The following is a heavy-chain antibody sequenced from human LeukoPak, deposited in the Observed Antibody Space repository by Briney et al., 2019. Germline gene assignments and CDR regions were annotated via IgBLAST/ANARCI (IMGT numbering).Heavy chain of an antibody. CDR1: GDSITSGGYY. D-gene: IGHD6-6*01. CDR3: ARMLAARPDDDR. CDR2: IHQSGDT. Sequence: SQTLSLTCTVSGDSITSGGYYWRWLRQPPGKGLEWIGYIHQSGDTYSNPSLRSRVTVSADRSNNQFSLRVSSVTAADTAVYYCARMLAARPDDDRWGQGTLVTVSS. J-gene: IGHJ5*02. V-gene: IGHV4-30-2*01.